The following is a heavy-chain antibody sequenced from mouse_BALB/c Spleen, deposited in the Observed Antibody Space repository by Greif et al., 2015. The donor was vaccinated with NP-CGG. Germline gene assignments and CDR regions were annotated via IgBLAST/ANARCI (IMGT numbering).Heavy chain of an antibody. CDR3: TRDTMDY. CDR2: IFPGNVNT. V-gene: IGHV1S56*01. J-gene: IGHJ4*01. Sequence: VQLQQSGPELVKPGASVRIPCKASGYTFTSYYIHWVKQRPGQGLEWIGWIFPGNVNTKYNEKFKGKATLTADKSSSTAYMQLSSLTSEDSAVYFRTRDTMDYWGQGTSVTVSS. CDR1: GYTFTSYY.